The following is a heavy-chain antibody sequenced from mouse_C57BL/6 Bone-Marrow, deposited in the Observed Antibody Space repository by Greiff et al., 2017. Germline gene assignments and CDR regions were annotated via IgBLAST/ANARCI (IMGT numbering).Heavy chain of an antibody. J-gene: IGHJ4*01. CDR1: GYTFTSYW. Sequence: QVQLKQPGAELVKPGASVKLSCKASGYTFTSYWMHWVKQRPGRGLEWIGRIDPNRGGTKYNEKFKSKATLTVDKTTSTAYMQLISLTSEDSAVFYCARGRLAMEYWGQGTSVAVSS. CDR2: IDPNRGGT. CDR3: ARGRLAMEY. V-gene: IGHV1-72*01.